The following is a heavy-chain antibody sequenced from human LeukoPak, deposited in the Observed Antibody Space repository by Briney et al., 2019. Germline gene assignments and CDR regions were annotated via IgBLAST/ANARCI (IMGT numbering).Heavy chain of an antibody. CDR2: INRDGGST. D-gene: IGHD3-3*01. V-gene: IGHV3-23*01. Sequence: GGSLRLSCAASGFTFSTYAMSWVRQAPGKGLEWVSAINRDGGSTYYADSVKGRFTISRDTSKHTLYLQMNSLRAEDTAVYYCAAAYFGVDQYYYGMDVWGQGTTVTVSS. J-gene: IGHJ6*02. CDR1: GFTFSTYA. CDR3: AAAYFGVDQYYYGMDV.